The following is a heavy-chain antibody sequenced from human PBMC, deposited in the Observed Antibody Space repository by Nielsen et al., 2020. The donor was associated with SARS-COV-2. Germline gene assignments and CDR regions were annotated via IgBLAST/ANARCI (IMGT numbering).Heavy chain of an antibody. D-gene: IGHD5-12*01. Sequence: GGSLRLSCAASGFTFDDYAMHWVRQAPGKGLEWVSGISWNSGSIGYADSVKGRFTISRDNAKNSLYLQMNSLRAEDTALYYCATLNSGYDYDYGMDVWGQGTTVTVSS. V-gene: IGHV3-9*01. CDR2: ISWNSGSI. CDR1: GFTFDDYA. CDR3: ATLNSGYDYDYGMDV. J-gene: IGHJ6*02.